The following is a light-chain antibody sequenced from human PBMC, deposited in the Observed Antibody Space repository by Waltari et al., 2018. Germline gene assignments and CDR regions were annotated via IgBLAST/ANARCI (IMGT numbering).Light chain of an antibody. CDR3: QHDYATPFT. J-gene: IGKJ3*01. CDR1: QSINNE. CDR2: TAS. Sequence: DIQMTQSPSSLSASIGDRVTITCRASQSINNELSWYQQKPGKAPKLMIYTASNLQTGVSSRFSGSGSGTDFTFTISSLQSEDVATYYCQHDYATPFTFGPGTKVDIK. V-gene: IGKV1-27*01.